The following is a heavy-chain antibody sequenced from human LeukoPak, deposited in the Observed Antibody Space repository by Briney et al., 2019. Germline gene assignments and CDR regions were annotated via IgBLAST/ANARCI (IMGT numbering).Heavy chain of an antibody. CDR3: ARVTDYGDLRYYYYYMDV. J-gene: IGHJ6*03. CDR1: GFTFSSYE. D-gene: IGHD4-17*01. Sequence: PGGSLRLSCAASGFTFSSYEMNWVRQAPGKGLEWVSYISSSGSTIYYADSVKGRFTISRDNAKNSLYLQMNSLRAEDTAVYYCARVTDYGDLRYYYYYMDVWGKGTTVTISS. V-gene: IGHV3-48*03. CDR2: ISSSGSTI.